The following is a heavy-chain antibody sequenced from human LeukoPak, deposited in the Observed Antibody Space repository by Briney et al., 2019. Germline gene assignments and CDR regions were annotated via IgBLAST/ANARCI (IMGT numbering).Heavy chain of an antibody. J-gene: IGHJ4*02. Sequence: SETLSLTCTVSGGSISNYFWTWIRQPPGKGLEWIGYIYTSGSTNYNPSLESRVTMSVDTSKNQFSLRLNSVTAADTAVYYRTRGFLQIDYWGQGTLVTVSS. V-gene: IGHV4-4*09. CDR2: IYTSGST. CDR1: GGSISNYF. CDR3: TRGFLQIDY.